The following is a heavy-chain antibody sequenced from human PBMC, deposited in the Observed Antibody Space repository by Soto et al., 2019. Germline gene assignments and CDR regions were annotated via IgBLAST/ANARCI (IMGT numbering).Heavy chain of an antibody. CDR1: GFNFSNSW. CDR3: ARDPHYGAIDY. CDR2: IRQGGSLR. V-gene: IGHV3-7*01. J-gene: IGHJ4*02. D-gene: IGHD4-17*01. Sequence: GGSLRLSCTASGFNFSNSWMTWVRQTPGRGLEWVADIRQGGSLRYYVDSVKGRFTISRDDAKDSVFLQMDSLRGEDTAVYYCARDPHYGAIDYWGQGTLVTVSS.